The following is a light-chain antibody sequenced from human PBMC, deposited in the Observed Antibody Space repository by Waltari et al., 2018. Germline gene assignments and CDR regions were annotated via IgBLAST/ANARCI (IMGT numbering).Light chain of an antibody. CDR2: EAS. V-gene: IGKV3-20*01. Sequence: EIMLTQSPGTLSLSPGGRATISCRASQSISRYLAWYQQKPGQAPRLLIYEASRRATGTPDRFSGSGSGTDFSLTISRLEPEDFAVYYCQKYESLPATFGQGTKVEIK. J-gene: IGKJ1*01. CDR3: QKYESLPAT. CDR1: QSISRY.